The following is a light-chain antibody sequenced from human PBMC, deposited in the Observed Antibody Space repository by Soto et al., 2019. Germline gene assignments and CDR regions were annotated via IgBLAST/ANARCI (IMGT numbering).Light chain of an antibody. V-gene: IGKV3D-7*01. CDR3: QQDYNLPWT. CDR2: GAS. CDR1: QSVSSSY. Sequence: EIVLSQSPATLSVSPGERVTLSCRASQSVSSSYLAWYQQKPGQAPRLLIYGASIRATGIPARFSGSGSGTAFTLTISGLQPEDFAVYYCQQDYNLPWTFGQGTKVDIK. J-gene: IGKJ1*01.